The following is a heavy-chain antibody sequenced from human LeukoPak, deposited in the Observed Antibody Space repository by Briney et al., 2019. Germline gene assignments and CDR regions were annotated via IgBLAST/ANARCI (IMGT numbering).Heavy chain of an antibody. CDR1: GGSISSSNW. Sequence: SETLSLTCTISGGSISSSNWWSWVRQPPGKGLEWIGEIYHSGSTNYNPSLKSRVTISVDKSKNQFSLKLSSVTAADTAVYYCARAYYYDSSGYQTDAFDIWGQGTMVTVSS. D-gene: IGHD3-22*01. J-gene: IGHJ3*02. V-gene: IGHV4-4*02. CDR3: ARAYYYDSSGYQTDAFDI. CDR2: IYHSGST.